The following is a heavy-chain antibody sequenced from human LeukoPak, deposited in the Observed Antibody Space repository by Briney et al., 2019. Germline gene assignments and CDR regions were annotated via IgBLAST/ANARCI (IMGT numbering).Heavy chain of an antibody. J-gene: IGHJ4*02. D-gene: IGHD6-13*01. CDR1: GGSISSYY. V-gene: IGHV4-59*08. CDR3: ARHIAAAGMYYFDY. CDR2: IYYSGST. Sequence: SETLSLTCTVSGGSISSYYWSWIRQPPGKGLEWIGYIYYSGSTNYNPSLKSRVTMSVDTSKNQFSLKLSSVTAADTAVYYCARHIAAAGMYYFDYWGQGTLVTVSS.